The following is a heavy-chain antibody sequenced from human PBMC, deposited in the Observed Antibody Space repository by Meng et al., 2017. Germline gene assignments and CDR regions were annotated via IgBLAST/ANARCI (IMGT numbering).Heavy chain of an antibody. V-gene: IGHV3-72*01. J-gene: IGHJ5*02. Sequence: VQLVESGGGLVQPGGSLRLSCAASGFTFSDHYMDWVRQAPGKGLEWVGRTRNKANSYTTEYAASVKGRFTISRDDSKNSLYLQMNSLKTEDTAVYYCARADTKGDWFDPWGQGTQVTVSS. D-gene: IGHD2-8*01. CDR1: GFTFSDHY. CDR3: ARADTKGDWFDP. CDR2: TRNKANSYTT.